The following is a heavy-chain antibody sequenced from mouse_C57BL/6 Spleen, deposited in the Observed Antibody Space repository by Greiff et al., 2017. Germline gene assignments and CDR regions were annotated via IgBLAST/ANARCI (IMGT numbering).Heavy chain of an antibody. J-gene: IGHJ1*03. V-gene: IGHV2-6-1*01. Sequence: VMLVESGPGLVAPSQSLSITCTVSGFSLTSYGVHWVRQPPGKGLEWLVVICSDGSTTYNSALKSRLSISKDNSKSQVFLKMNSLQTDDTAMYYCARHRYDGNYWYFDVWGTGTTVTVSS. CDR3: ARHRYDGNYWYFDV. CDR2: ICSDGST. D-gene: IGHD2-3*01. CDR1: GFSLTSYG.